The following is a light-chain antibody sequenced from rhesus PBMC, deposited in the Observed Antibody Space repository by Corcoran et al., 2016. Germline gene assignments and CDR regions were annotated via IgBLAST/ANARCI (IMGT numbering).Light chain of an antibody. Sequence: QSAPTQPPSVSGSPGQSVTISCTGTSSDIGGFNYVSWYQQHPGKVPKLMIYGVSNRPSGVSDRFSGSKSGNTASLTISGLQAEDEADYYCCSRTTSSTSIFGAGTRLTVL. J-gene: IGLJ1*01. CDR1: SSDIGGFNY. CDR2: GVS. CDR3: CSRTTSSTSI. V-gene: IGLV2S7*01.